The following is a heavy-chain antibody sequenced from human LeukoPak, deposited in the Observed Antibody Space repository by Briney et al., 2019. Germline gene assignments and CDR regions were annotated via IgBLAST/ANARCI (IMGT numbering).Heavy chain of an antibody. CDR2: INWNGGST. J-gene: IGHJ6*04. CDR1: GFTFDDYG. CDR3: ARDLGNYYDSSGHSPFLDV. Sequence: GGSLRLSFAASGFTFDDYGMSWVRQAPGKGLEWVSGINWNGGSTGYADSVKGRFTISRDNAKNSLYLQMNSLRAEDTALYYCARDLGNYYDSSGHSPFLDVWGKGTTVTVSS. V-gene: IGHV3-20*03. D-gene: IGHD3-22*01.